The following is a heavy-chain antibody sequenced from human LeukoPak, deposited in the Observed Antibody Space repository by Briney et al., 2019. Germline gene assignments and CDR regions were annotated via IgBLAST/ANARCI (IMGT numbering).Heavy chain of an antibody. V-gene: IGHV4-30-4*01. CDR3: ASQGKMIGATPY. Sequence: PSETLSLTCTVSGGSISSGDDYWSWIRQPPGKGLEWIGYIYYSGSTYYNASLKSRVTISLDTSKNQFSLNLSSVTAADTAVYYCASQGKMIGATPYWGQGTLVTVSS. D-gene: IGHD2-15*01. CDR2: IYYSGST. J-gene: IGHJ4*02. CDR1: GGSISSGDDY.